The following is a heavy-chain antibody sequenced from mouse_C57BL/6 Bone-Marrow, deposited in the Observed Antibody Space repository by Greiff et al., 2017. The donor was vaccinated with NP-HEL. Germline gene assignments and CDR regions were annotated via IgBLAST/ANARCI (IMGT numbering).Heavy chain of an antibody. CDR3: ARGSYYGSKGFPFAY. CDR2: IDPSDSYT. V-gene: IGHV1-69*01. D-gene: IGHD1-1*01. Sequence: VQLQQPGAELVMPGASVKLSCKASGYTFTSYWMHWVKQRPGQGLEWIGEIDPSDSYTNYNQKFKGKSTLTVDKSSSTAYMQLSSLTSEDSAVYYCARGSYYGSKGFPFAYWGQGTLVTVSA. J-gene: IGHJ3*01. CDR1: GYTFTSYW.